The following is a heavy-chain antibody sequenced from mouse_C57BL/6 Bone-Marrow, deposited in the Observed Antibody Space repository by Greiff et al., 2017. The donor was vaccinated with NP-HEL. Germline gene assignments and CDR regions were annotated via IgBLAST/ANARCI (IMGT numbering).Heavy chain of an antibody. CDR2: INPNNGGT. V-gene: IGHV1-26*01. J-gene: IGHJ3*01. CDR1: GYTFTDYY. Sequence: EVQLQQSGPELVKPGASVKISCKASGYTFTDYYLNWVKQSHGKSLEWIGDINPNNGGTSYNQKFKGKATLTVDKSSSTAYMELRSLTSEDSAVYYCARVCYWGQGTLVTVSA. CDR3: ARVCY.